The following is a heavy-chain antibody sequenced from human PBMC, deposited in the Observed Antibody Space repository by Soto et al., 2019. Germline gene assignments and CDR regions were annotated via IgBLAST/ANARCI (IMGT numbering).Heavy chain of an antibody. J-gene: IGHJ4*02. V-gene: IGHV1-2*02. CDR2: INPNSGGT. D-gene: IGHD1-1*01. CDR3: ARGRTGTTSYFDY. CDR1: GYTFTGYY. Sequence: RASVKVSCKASGYTFTGYYLHWVRQAPGQGLEWMGWINPNSGGTNYAQKFQGRVTMTRDTSISTAYMELSRLRSDDTAVYYCARGRTGTTSYFDYWGQGNRVTVSS.